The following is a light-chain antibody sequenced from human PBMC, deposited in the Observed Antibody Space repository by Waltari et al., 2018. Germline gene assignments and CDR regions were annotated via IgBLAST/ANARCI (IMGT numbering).Light chain of an antibody. J-gene: IGLJ2*01. V-gene: IGLV3-10*01. CDR3: YSTDSSGNHRV. CDR2: EDN. CDR1: ALPKQQ. Sequence: SYELTQPPSVSVSPGQTARITSSGEALPKQQAKWYQQKSGQAPVLVIYEDNNRPSGIPERISGSSSGTMATLTVSGAQVEDEADYYCYSTDSSGNHRVFGGGTRLTVL.